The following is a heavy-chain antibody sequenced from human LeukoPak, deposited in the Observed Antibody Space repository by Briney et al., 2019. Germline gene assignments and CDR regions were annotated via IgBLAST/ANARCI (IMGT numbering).Heavy chain of an antibody. CDR1: GGSFSGYY. V-gene: IGHV4-34*01. Sequence: SETLFLTCAVYGGSFSGYYWSWIRQPPGKGLEWIGEINHSGSTNYNPSLKSRVTISVDTSKNQFSLKLSSVTAADTAVYYCARRHRRITMVRGVKDNWFDPWGQGTLVTVSS. CDR2: INHSGST. J-gene: IGHJ5*02. CDR3: ARRHRRITMVRGVKDNWFDP. D-gene: IGHD3-10*01.